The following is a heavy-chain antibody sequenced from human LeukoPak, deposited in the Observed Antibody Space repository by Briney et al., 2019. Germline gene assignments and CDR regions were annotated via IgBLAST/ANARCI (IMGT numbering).Heavy chain of an antibody. CDR3: ARDQRLGYSYGYSFGY. CDR1: GGSISSYY. J-gene: IGHJ4*02. CDR2: IYYSGST. Sequence: SETLSLTCTVSGGSISSYYWSWIRQPPGKGLEWIGYIYYSGSTNYNPSLKSRVTISVDTSKNQFSLKLSSVTAADTAVYYCARDQRLGYSYGYSFGYWGQGTLVTVSS. V-gene: IGHV4-59*12. D-gene: IGHD5-18*01.